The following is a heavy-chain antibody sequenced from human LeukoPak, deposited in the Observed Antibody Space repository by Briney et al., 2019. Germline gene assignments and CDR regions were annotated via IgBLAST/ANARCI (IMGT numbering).Heavy chain of an antibody. Sequence: PGGSLRLSCAASGFIFSSYAMSWVRQAPGKGLEWVSAISGSGGTTNYADSVKGRFTISRDDSKKTLYLQMNSLRAEDTAVYYCAREGHSSGWYYFDYWGQGTLVTVSS. D-gene: IGHD3-22*01. CDR2: ISGSGGTT. V-gene: IGHV3-23*01. CDR3: AREGHSSGWYYFDY. CDR1: GFIFSSYA. J-gene: IGHJ4*02.